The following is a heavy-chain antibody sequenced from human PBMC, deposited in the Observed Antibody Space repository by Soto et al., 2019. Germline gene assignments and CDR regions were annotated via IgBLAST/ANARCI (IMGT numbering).Heavy chain of an antibody. V-gene: IGHV4-4*02. Sequence: QMQLLESGPGLVKPSETLSLTCAVSSASIDNNWNWVRQPPGKGLEWIGEIHQSGISYKNPSLKSRVTMSVDKSKNQFSLNLSSVTAADTAVYFCARSFGWYAFDQWGQGTLVTVSP. CDR1: SASIDNN. CDR2: IHQSGIS. CDR3: ARSFGWYAFDQ. J-gene: IGHJ4*02. D-gene: IGHD6-19*01.